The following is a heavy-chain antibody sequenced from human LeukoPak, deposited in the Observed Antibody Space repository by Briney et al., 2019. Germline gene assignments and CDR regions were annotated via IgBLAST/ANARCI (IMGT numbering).Heavy chain of an antibody. CDR2: ISNDGGGT. CDR3: AKRSSGYFADL. Sequence: GGSLRLSCAASGFIFNNFGLIWVRQAPGKGLEWVSAISNDGGGTMYADFVKGRFTISRDNSKNTLFLQMNSLRAEDTALYYCAKRSSGYFADLWGQGTLVTVSS. V-gene: IGHV3-23*01. CDR1: GFIFNNFG. J-gene: IGHJ5*02. D-gene: IGHD3-22*01.